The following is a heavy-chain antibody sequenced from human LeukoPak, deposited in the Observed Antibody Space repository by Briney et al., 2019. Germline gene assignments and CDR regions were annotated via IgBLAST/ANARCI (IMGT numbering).Heavy chain of an antibody. D-gene: IGHD5-24*01. CDR3: AAGRWLQLIDY. V-gene: IGHV4-38-2*02. Sequence: SETLSLTCTVSGYSISSGYYWGWIRQPPGKGMEWIGSIYHSGSTYYNPSLKSRVTISVDTSKNQFSLKLSSVTAADTAVYYCAAGRWLQLIDYWGQGTLVTVSS. J-gene: IGHJ4*02. CDR1: GYSISSGYY. CDR2: IYHSGST.